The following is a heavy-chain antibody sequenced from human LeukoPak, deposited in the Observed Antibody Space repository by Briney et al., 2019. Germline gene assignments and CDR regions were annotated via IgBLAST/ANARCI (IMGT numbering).Heavy chain of an antibody. V-gene: IGHV3-20*04. CDR2: INWNGGST. J-gene: IGHJ1*01. CDR1: LFTFDDYG. Sequence: GGSLRLSCAASLFTFDDYGMSGARQAPGKGLEWVSGINWNGGSTGYADSVKGRFTISRDNAKNSLYLQMNSLRAEDTALYYCARDSSSWYVSEHWGQGTLVTVSS. CDR3: ARDSSSWYVSEH. D-gene: IGHD6-13*01.